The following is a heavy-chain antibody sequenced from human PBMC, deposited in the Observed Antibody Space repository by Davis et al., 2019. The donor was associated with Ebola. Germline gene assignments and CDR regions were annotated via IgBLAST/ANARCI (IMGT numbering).Heavy chain of an antibody. Sequence: ASVKVSCKASGYTFTSYGISWVRQAPGQGLEWMGWISAYNGNTNYAQKLQGRVTMTTDTSTSTAYMELRSLRSDDTAVYYCARGGEKYYDILTGYWRTNSNIYFDYWGQGTLVTVSS. J-gene: IGHJ4*02. D-gene: IGHD3-9*01. CDR3: ARGGEKYYDILTGYWRTNSNIYFDY. V-gene: IGHV1-18*04. CDR1: GYTFTSYG. CDR2: ISAYNGNT.